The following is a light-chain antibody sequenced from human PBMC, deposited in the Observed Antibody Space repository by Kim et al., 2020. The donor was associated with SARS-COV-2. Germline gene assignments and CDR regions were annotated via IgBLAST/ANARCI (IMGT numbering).Light chain of an antibody. CDR1: SSDVANFNL. Sequence: QSVLTQPASVSGSPGQSITISCTGTSSDVANFNLVSWYQQHPGKAPRLMIYEVSNRPSGVSNRFSGSRSGDTASLTISGLQAEDEADYYCSSYTSSSTLEVFGGGTQLTVL. J-gene: IGLJ2*01. V-gene: IGLV2-14*02. CDR3: SSYTSSSTLEV. CDR2: EVS.